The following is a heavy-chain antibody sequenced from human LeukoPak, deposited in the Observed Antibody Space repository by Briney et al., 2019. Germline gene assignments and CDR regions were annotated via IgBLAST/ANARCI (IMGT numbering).Heavy chain of an antibody. CDR2: ISYDGSNK. D-gene: IGHD6-19*01. CDR1: GFTFSSYA. J-gene: IGHJ4*02. Sequence: PGGSLRLSCAASGFTFSSYAMHWVRQAPGKGLEWVAVISYDGSNKYYADSVKGRFTISRDNSKNTLYLQMNSLRAEDTAVYYCAREWSVYPGSSSGWPFDYWGQGTLVTVSS. V-gene: IGHV3-30*04. CDR3: AREWSVYPGSSSGWPFDY.